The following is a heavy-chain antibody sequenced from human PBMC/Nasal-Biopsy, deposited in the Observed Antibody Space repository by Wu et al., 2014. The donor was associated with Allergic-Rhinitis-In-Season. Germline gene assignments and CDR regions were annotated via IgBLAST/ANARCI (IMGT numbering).Heavy chain of an antibody. J-gene: IGHJ4*02. CDR1: GFTFTSYA. CDR2: ISDDTGST. CDR3: VKDERRYTAMATFED. Sequence: LRLSCAASGFTFTSYAMSWVRQAPGKGLEWVSSISDDTGSTYYADSVKGRFTISRDNSKNTVYLRMNSLRAEDTAVYYCVKDERRYTAMATFEDWGQGTLVTVSS. D-gene: IGHD5-18*01. V-gene: IGHV3-23*01.